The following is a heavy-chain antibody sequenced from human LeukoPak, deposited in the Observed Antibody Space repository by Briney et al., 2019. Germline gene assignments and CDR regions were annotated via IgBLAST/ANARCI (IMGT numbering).Heavy chain of an antibody. Sequence: GGSLRLSCAASGFTFSSYWMSWVRQAPGKGLEWVADIKQDGSEKYYVDSVKGRFTISRDNAKNSLYLQMNSLRAEDTAVYYCARDLSNYYGSGNRTGMDVWGQGTTVTVSS. D-gene: IGHD3-10*01. CDR1: GFTFSSYW. J-gene: IGHJ6*02. CDR3: ARDLSNYYGSGNRTGMDV. V-gene: IGHV3-7*01. CDR2: IKQDGSEK.